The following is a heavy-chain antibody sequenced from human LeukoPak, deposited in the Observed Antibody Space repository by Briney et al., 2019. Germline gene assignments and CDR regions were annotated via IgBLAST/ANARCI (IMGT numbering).Heavy chain of an antibody. Sequence: GGSLRLSCAASGFTFDDYAMHWVRRAPGKGLEWVSLISWDGGSTYYADSVKGRFTISRDNSKNSLYLQMNSLRAEDTALYYCAKGHSSSTGYYYYGMDVWGKGTTVTVSS. J-gene: IGHJ6*04. CDR1: GFTFDDYA. CDR3: AKGHSSSTGYYYYGMDV. CDR2: ISWDGGST. D-gene: IGHD6-13*01. V-gene: IGHV3-43D*04.